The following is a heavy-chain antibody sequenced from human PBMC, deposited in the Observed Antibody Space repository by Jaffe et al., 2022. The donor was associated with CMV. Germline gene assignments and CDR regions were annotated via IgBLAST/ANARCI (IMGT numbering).Heavy chain of an antibody. CDR3: ALLSGQWELLGWYFDL. D-gene: IGHD1-26*01. V-gene: IGHV2-5*01. CDR2: IYWNDDK. CDR1: GFSLSTSGVG. J-gene: IGHJ2*01. Sequence: QITLKESGPTLVKPTQTLTLTCTFSGFSLSTSGVGVGWIRQPPGKALEWLALIYWNDDKRYSPSLKSRLTITKDTSKNQVVLTMTNMDPVDTATYYCALLSGQWELLGWYFDLWGRGTLVTVSS.